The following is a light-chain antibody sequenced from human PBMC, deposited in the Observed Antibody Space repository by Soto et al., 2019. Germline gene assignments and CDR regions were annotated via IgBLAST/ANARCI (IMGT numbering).Light chain of an antibody. Sequence: EIVLTQSPGTLYLSPGERATLSCRASQSVSSSYLAWYQQKPGQAPRLLIYGASSRATGIPDRFSGSGSGTDFTLTINSLEPEDFALYYCQQRYNWPPTFGQGTKVDNK. J-gene: IGKJ1*01. CDR1: QSVSSSY. CDR2: GAS. V-gene: IGKV3D-20*02. CDR3: QQRYNWPPT.